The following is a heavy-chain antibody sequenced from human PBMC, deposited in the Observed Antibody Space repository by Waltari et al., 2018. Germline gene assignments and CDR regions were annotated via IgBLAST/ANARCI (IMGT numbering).Heavy chain of an antibody. CDR1: GDSITTISYS. CDR2: VYHSGST. D-gene: IGHD3-16*01. CDR3: ARANYGHYVGAPGHWYLDL. Sequence: QLQLQESGPGLVKASETLSLTCTVSGDSITTISYSWGWLRQPPGKGLEWIGNVYHSGSTYYNPPLKGRVTISVDTYKNQFSLKLRSVTAADTALYFCARANYGHYVGAPGHWYLDLWGRGTLVSVSS. V-gene: IGHV4-39*07. J-gene: IGHJ2*01.